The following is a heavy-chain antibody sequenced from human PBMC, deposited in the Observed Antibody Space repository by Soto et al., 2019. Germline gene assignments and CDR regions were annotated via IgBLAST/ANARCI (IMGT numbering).Heavy chain of an antibody. CDR3: ARGGYGDYGGGDDY. J-gene: IGHJ4*02. CDR1: GGTFSSYT. V-gene: IGHV1-69*02. Sequence: QVQLVQSGAEVKKPGSSVKVSCKASGGTFSSYTISWVRQAPGQGLEWMGRIIPTLGIANYAQKFQGRVTITADKATGTARMERGGRESMDTAVYYCARGGYGDYGGGDDYWGQGTLVTVSS. D-gene: IGHD4-17*01. CDR2: IIPTLGIA.